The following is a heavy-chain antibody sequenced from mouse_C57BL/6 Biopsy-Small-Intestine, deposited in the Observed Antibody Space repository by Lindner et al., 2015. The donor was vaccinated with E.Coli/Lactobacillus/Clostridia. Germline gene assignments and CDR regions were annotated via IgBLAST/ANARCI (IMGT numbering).Heavy chain of an antibody. D-gene: IGHD1-1*01. CDR1: GNTFTGYW. J-gene: IGHJ2*01. CDR3: ARFSSWDYFDY. Sequence: VQLQESGAELMKPGASVELSCKTTGNTFTGYWIEWVKQRPGHGLEWIGEILPGSGSTNYNAKFRGKATFTAEISSNTAYMQLSSLTIEDSAIYYCARFSSWDYFDYWGQGTTLTVSS. CDR2: ILPGSGST. V-gene: IGHV1-9*01.